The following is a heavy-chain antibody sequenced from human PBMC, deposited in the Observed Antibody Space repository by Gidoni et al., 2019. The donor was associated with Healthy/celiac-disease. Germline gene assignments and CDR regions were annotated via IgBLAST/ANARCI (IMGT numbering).Heavy chain of an antibody. Sequence: EVQLVESGGGLVKPGGSLRLACAASGFTFSSYSMNWVRQAPGKGLEWVSSISSSSSYIYYADSVKGRFTISRDNAKNSLYLQMNSLRAEDTAVYYCARDLAAAGTIAFDIWGQGTMVTVSS. CDR3: ARDLAAAGTIAFDI. CDR1: GFTFSSYS. J-gene: IGHJ3*02. D-gene: IGHD6-13*01. V-gene: IGHV3-21*01. CDR2: ISSSSSYI.